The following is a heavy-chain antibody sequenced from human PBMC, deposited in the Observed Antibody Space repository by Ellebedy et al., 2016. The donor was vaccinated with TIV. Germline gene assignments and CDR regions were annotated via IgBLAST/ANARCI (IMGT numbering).Heavy chain of an antibody. Sequence: SETLSLXXTVSGGSLSGYYWSWIREPPGKRLEWLAYMYNSVTVNYNPSLRSRGTISLDRSTNQFSLQLTSVTAADTAVYYCATSRDGYKIDYWGPGILVTVSS. CDR3: ATSRDGYKIDY. J-gene: IGHJ4*02. CDR1: GGSLSGYY. V-gene: IGHV4-59*01. D-gene: IGHD5-24*01. CDR2: MYNSVTV.